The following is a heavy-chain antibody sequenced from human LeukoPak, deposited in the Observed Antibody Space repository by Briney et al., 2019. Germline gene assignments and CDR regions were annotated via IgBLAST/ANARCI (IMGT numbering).Heavy chain of an antibody. V-gene: IGHV1-3*03. Sequence: ASVKVSCKASGYTFTSYAMHWVRQAPGQRLEWMGWINAGNGNTKYSQEFQGRVTITRDTSASTAYMELSSLRSEDMAVYYCARGEYDLLTGYYDYWGQGTLVTVSS. CDR1: GYTFTSYA. CDR2: INAGNGNT. CDR3: ARGEYDLLTGYYDY. D-gene: IGHD3/OR15-3a*01. J-gene: IGHJ4*02.